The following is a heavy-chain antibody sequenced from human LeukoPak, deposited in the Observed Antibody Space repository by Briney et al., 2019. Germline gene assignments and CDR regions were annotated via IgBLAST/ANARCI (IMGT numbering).Heavy chain of an antibody. CDR3: ARVKDTNDDITFQH. J-gene: IGHJ1*01. CDR1: GFTFSSYW. CDR2: LKQDGSQK. Sequence: GGSLRLSCAAPGFTFSSYWTSWVRQAPGKGLEWVASLKQDGSQKYYVDSVKGRFTISRDNGKSSLDLQMNSLRAEDTALYYCARVKDTNDDITFQHWGQGTLVTVSS. D-gene: IGHD3-9*01. V-gene: IGHV3-7*01.